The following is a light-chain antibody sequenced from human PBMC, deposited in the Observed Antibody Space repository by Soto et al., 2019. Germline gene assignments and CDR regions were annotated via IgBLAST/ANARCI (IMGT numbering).Light chain of an antibody. J-gene: IGKJ1*01. V-gene: IGKV3-11*01. CDR2: QTS. CDR1: QYINTR. Sequence: EIVVTQSPATMSWFPGDRVTLSCRDSQYINTRLAWYQHRPGQAPRLLIYQTSIRAAGIPARFSASGSGTDFTLTISDVQPEDFALYYCHQRQSWPRTFGQGTKVDI. CDR3: HQRQSWPRT.